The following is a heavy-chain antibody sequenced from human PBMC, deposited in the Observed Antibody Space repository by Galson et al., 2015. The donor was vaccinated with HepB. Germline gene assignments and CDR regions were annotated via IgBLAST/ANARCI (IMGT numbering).Heavy chain of an antibody. Sequence: SEPLSLTCAVSGDSISNDRWWSWVRQPPGEGLEWIGEAYHSGGTNCRPSLKSRVTISVDNAKNQFSLKLTSVTAADTAVYYCARAKEGRGYFDYWGQGTLVTVSS. CDR1: GDSISNDRW. CDR2: AYHSGGT. CDR3: ARAKEGRGYFDY. V-gene: IGHV4-4*02. D-gene: IGHD3-10*01. J-gene: IGHJ4*02.